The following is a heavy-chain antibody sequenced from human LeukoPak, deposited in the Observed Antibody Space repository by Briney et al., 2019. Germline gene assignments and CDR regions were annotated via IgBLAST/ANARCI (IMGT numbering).Heavy chain of an antibody. Sequence: GGSLRLSCAASGFTFSSYSMNGVRQAPGKGLEWVSSITSSSTYIYYADSVKGRFTISRDNAENSLYLQMNSLRAEDTAVYYCARPKNYDSSGYYNYWGQGTLVTVSS. D-gene: IGHD3-22*01. CDR3: ARPKNYDSSGYYNY. V-gene: IGHV3-21*01. CDR2: ITSSSTYI. J-gene: IGHJ4*02. CDR1: GFTFSSYS.